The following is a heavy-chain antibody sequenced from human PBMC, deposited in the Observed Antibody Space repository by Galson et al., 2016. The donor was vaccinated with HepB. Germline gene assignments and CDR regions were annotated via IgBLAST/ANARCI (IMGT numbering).Heavy chain of an antibody. CDR1: GLTFSSYG. D-gene: IGHD1-1*01. Sequence: SLRLSCAASGLTFSSYGMHWVRQAPGKGLEWVALIWYDGSNKYYADSVKGRSTISRDNSKNPLYLQMNSLRAEDTAVYYCARVLGGTSTGYFDLWGQGTLVTVSS. J-gene: IGHJ4*02. V-gene: IGHV3-33*01. CDR3: ARVLGGTSTGYFDL. CDR2: IWYDGSNK.